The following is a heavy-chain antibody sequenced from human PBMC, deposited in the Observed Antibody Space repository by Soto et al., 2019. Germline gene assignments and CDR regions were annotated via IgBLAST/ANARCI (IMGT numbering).Heavy chain of an antibody. D-gene: IGHD6-6*01. V-gene: IGHV1-8*01. CDR2: MNPNSGNT. Sequence: QVQLVQSGAEVKKPGASVKVSCKASGYTFTSYDINWVRQAAGQGLEWMGWMNPNSGNTGYAQKFQGRVTMTRNTSISSAYMELSSLRSEDTAVYYCARRGLSSSSTFGYYYYGMDVWGQGTTVTVSS. CDR1: GYTFTSYD. CDR3: ARRGLSSSSTFGYYYYGMDV. J-gene: IGHJ6*02.